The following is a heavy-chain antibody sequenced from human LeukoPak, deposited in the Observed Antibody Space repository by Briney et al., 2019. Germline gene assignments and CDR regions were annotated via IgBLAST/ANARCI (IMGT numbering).Heavy chain of an antibody. J-gene: IGHJ6*02. D-gene: IGHD1-26*01. V-gene: IGHV3-30-3*01. CDR2: ISYDGSNK. CDR3: ARGGIVGPTSYFYYGMDV. Sequence: GGSLRLSCAASGFTFSSYAMHWVRQAPGEGLEWVAVISYDGSNKYYADSVKGRFTISRDNSKNTLYLQMNCLRAEDTAVYYCARGGIVGPTSYFYYGMDVWGQGTTVTVSS. CDR1: GFTFSSYA.